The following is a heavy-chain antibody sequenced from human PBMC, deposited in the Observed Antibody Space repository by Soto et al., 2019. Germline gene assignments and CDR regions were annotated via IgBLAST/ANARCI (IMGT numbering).Heavy chain of an antibody. D-gene: IGHD1-26*01. CDR3: AGGVGAVKDGGIYYYYYGMDV. CDR1: EYTFTSYG. CDR2: ISAYNGNT. J-gene: IGHJ6*02. V-gene: IGHV1-18*01. Sequence: EASVKVSCKASEYTFTSYGISWVRQAPGQGLEGMGWISAYNGNTNYAQKLQGRVTMTTDTSTSTAYMELRSLRSDDTAVYYCAGGVGAVKDGGIYYYYYGMDVWGQGTTVTVSS.